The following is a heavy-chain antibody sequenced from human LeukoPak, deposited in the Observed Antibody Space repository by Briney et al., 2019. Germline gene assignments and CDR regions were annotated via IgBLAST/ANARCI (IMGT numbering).Heavy chain of an antibody. V-gene: IGHV3-53*01. Sequence: PGGSLRLSCAASGFTVSSNYMNWVRQAPGKGLEWVSVIYSGGSTYYADSVKGRFTISRDNSKNTLYLQMNSLRAEDTAVYYCAKTGGYDFWSGPFDYWGQGTLVTVSS. CDR3: AKTGGYDFWSGPFDY. J-gene: IGHJ4*02. CDR1: GFTVSSNY. D-gene: IGHD3-3*01. CDR2: IYSGGST.